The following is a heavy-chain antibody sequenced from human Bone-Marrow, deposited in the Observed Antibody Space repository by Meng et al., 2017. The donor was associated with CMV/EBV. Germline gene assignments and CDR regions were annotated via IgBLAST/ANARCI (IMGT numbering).Heavy chain of an antibody. D-gene: IGHD3-9*01. CDR1: GFTFSSYG. V-gene: IGHV3-30*02. CDR2: IRYDGSNK. Sequence: GGSLRLSCAASGFTFSSYGMHWVRQAPGKGLEWVAFIRYDGSNKYYADSVKGRFTISRDNSKNTLYLQMNSLRAEDTAVYYCAKAFHRGHFDWLFPDYYYYYGMDVWGQGTTVTVSS. J-gene: IGHJ6*02. CDR3: AKAFHRGHFDWLFPDYYYYYGMDV.